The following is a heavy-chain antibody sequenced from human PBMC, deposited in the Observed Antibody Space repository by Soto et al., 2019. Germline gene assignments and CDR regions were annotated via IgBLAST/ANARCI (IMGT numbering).Heavy chain of an antibody. V-gene: IGHV4-39*01. D-gene: IGHD6-13*01. J-gene: IGHJ5*02. CDR3: ARKEYVSSTLDP. CDR2: IYYTGTT. CDR1: GGSVSSSAYY. Sequence: PSETLSLTCTVSGGSVSSSAYYWGWIRQPPGKGLEWVGSIYYTGTTYYNPSLKSRVTISKDTSKNQLSLKVRSVTAADTAVYFCARKEYVSSTLDPWGQGSLVTVSS.